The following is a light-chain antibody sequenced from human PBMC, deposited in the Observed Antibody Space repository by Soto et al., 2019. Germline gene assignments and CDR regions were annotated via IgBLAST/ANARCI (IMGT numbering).Light chain of an antibody. CDR2: EVT. CDR3: PSYTTNGTPYV. Sequence: QSALTQPASVSGSPGQSITISCTGTSSDVGGYNYVSWYQQHPGKAPKLLIYEVTNRPSGVSNRFSGSKSGNTASLTISGLQAEDEADYYCPSYTTNGTPYVFGPGTKVTVL. CDR1: SSDVGGYNY. V-gene: IGLV2-14*01. J-gene: IGLJ1*01.